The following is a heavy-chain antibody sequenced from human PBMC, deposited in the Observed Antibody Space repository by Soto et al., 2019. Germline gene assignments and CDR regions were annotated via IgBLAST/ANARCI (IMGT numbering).Heavy chain of an antibody. CDR3: GRGLPADC. Sequence: QVQLVESGGGVVQPGKSLRLSCAASGFIFSNYGMHWVRQAPGKGLEWVAIILHDGSNKYYADSVKGRFVISRDNSKNTLYLQMRSLGGEETAEYYCGRGLPADCWGQGSLVTVSS. CDR2: ILHDGSNK. D-gene: IGHD5-12*01. J-gene: IGHJ4*02. V-gene: IGHV3-30*03. CDR1: GFIFSNYG.